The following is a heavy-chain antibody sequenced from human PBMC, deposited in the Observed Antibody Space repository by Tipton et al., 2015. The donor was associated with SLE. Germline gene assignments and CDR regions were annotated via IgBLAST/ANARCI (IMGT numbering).Heavy chain of an antibody. CDR3: AREEVGATVFDY. J-gene: IGHJ4*02. V-gene: IGHV4-34*01. CDR1: GGSFSGYY. D-gene: IGHD1-26*01. Sequence: TLSLTCAVYGGSFSGYYWSWIRQPPGKGLGWIGEINHSGSTNYNPSLKSRVTISVDTSKNQFSLKLSSVTAADTAVYYCAREEVGATVFDYWGQGTLVTVSS. CDR2: INHSGST.